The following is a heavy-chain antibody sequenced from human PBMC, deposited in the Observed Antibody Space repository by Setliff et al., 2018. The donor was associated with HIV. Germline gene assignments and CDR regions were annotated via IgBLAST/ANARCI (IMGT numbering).Heavy chain of an antibody. CDR2: INAGNGNT. D-gene: IGHD2-2*01. CDR1: GYTFTGYA. V-gene: IGHV1-3*01. Sequence: GASVKVSCKSTGYTFTGYAMHWVRQAPGQRLEWMGWINAGNGNTIYSQKFQGRVTITRDTSARTAYMELSSLRSEDTAVYYCARGGYCSSITCLMPYYYYYMDVWGKGTTVTVSS. J-gene: IGHJ6*03. CDR3: ARGGYCSSITCLMPYYYYYMDV.